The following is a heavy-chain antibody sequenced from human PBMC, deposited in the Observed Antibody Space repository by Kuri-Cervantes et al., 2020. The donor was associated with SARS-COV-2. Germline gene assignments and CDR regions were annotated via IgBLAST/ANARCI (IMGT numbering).Heavy chain of an antibody. CDR2: LYKSGSS. J-gene: IGHJ6*03. CDR3: AGFYYYDSSGFVANYYYMDV. Sequence: GSLRLSCIVSGGSISNHYWSWIRQPPGKGLEWIGDLYKSGSSNSNPSLKSRVTISADTSKNQFSLKLSSVTAADTAVYYCAGFYYYDSSGFVANYYYMDVWGKGTTVTVSS. CDR1: GGSISNHY. V-gene: IGHV4-59*08. D-gene: IGHD3-22*01.